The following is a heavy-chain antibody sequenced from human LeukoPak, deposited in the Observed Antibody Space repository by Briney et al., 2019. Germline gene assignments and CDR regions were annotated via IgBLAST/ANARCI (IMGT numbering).Heavy chain of an antibody. CDR3: ARQNNTYHHYNLGWFDP. J-gene: IGHJ5*02. Sequence: PSETLSLTCTVSGGSISSSSYYWGWIRQPPGKGLEWIGSIYYSGSTYCNPSLKSRVTISVDTSKNQFSLQLSSVTPEDTAVYYCARQNNTYHHYNLGWFDPWGQGTLVTVSS. CDR1: GGSISSSSYY. CDR2: IYYSGST. V-gene: IGHV4-39*01. D-gene: IGHD5-24*01.